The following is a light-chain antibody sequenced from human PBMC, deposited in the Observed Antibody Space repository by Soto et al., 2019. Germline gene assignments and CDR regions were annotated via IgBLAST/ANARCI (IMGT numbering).Light chain of an antibody. CDR3: QQYGSFT. CDR2: GAS. J-gene: IGKJ3*01. Sequence: EIVLTQSPATLSLSPGERATLSCRASQSVSSYLAWYQQKPGQAPRLLIYGASSRATGIPDRFSGSGSGTDFTLTISRLEPEDFAVYYCQQYGSFTFGPGTKVDIK. CDR1: QSVSSY. V-gene: IGKV3-20*01.